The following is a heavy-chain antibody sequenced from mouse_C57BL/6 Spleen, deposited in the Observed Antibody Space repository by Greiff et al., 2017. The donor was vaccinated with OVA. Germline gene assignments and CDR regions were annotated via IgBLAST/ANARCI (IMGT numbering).Heavy chain of an antibody. J-gene: IGHJ4*01. CDR2: IYPRSGNT. V-gene: IGHV1-81*01. Sequence: QVQLQQSGAELARPGASVKLSCKASGYTFTSYGISWVTQRTGQGLEWIGEIYPRSGNTYYNEKFKGKATLTADKSSSTAYMELRSLTSEDSAVYFCASRGEGNGGYAMDYWGQGTSVTVSS. CDR3: ASRGEGNGGYAMDY. CDR1: GYTFTSYG. D-gene: IGHD2-1*01.